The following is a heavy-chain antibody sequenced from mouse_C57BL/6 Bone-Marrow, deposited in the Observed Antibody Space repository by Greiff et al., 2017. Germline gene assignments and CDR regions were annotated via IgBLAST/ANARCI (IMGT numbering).Heavy chain of an antibody. CDR2: IRNKANNHAT. D-gene: IGHD1-1*01. CDR3: TRQDYYGSSYFDV. V-gene: IGHV6-6*01. CDR1: GFPFSDAW. J-gene: IGHJ1*03. Sequence: EVNVVESGGGLVQPGGSMKLSCAASGFPFSDAWMDWVRQSPEKGLEWVAEIRNKANNHATYYAESVKGRFTISRDDSKSSVYLQMNSLRAEDTGIYYCTRQDYYGSSYFDVWGTGTTVTVSS.